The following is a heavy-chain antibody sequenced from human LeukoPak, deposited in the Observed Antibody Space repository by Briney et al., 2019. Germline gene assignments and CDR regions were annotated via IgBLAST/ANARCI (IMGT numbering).Heavy chain of an antibody. J-gene: IGHJ4*02. CDR3: AAGTAADY. Sequence: GGSLRLSCAASGFTFSTYGMHWVRQAPGKGLEWVAVIWFDGSNKYYGDSVKGRFTISRDNSKNTLYLQMNSLRVEDTAVYYCAAGTAADYWGLGTLVTVSS. CDR2: IWFDGSNK. CDR1: GFTFSTYG. V-gene: IGHV3-33*01. D-gene: IGHD6-13*01.